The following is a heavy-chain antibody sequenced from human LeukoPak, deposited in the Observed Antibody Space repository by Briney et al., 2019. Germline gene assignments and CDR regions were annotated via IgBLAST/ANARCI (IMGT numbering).Heavy chain of an antibody. Sequence: RSKWYNSYAVSVKSRITINPDTSKNHFSLQLNSVTPEDTAVYYCARAGFCSGSDCYSRFDYWGQGTLVTVSS. D-gene: IGHD2-15*01. J-gene: IGHJ4*01. CDR2: RSKWYN. V-gene: IGHV6-1*01. CDR3: ARAGFCSGSDCYSRFDY.